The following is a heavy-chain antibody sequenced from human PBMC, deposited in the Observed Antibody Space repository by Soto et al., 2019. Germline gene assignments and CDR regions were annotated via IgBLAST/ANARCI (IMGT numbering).Heavy chain of an antibody. CDR1: GGSISSYY. Sequence: PSETLSLTCTVSGGSISSYYWSWIRQPPGKGLEWIGYIYYSGSTNYNPSLKSRVTISVDTSKNQFSLKLSSVTAADTAVYYCARGGYYDFWSGYYKGGHYYYGMGVWGQGTTVTVSS. CDR2: IYYSGST. CDR3: ARGGYYDFWSGYYKGGHYYYGMGV. D-gene: IGHD3-3*01. V-gene: IGHV4-59*01. J-gene: IGHJ6*02.